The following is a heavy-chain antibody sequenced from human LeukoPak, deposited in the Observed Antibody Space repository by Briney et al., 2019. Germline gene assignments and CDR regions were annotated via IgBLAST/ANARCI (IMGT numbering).Heavy chain of an antibody. V-gene: IGHV3-23*01. D-gene: IGHD3-10*01. J-gene: IGHJ3*02. CDR1: GFTFSSYA. CDR2: ISGSGGST. Sequence: LSGGSLRLLCAASGFTFSSYAMSWVRQAPGKGLEWVSAISGSGGSTYYVDSVKGRFTISRDDSKNTLYLQMNSLRAEYTAVYYCAKEFSPVRAVIRGAFDIWGQGTMVTVSS. CDR3: AKEFSPVRAVIRGAFDI.